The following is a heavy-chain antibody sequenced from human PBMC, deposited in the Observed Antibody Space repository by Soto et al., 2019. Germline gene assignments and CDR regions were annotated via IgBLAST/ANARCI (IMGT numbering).Heavy chain of an antibody. J-gene: IGHJ5*01. CDR1: GFTFSRYG. Sequence: PRLSCAASGFTFSRYGMNWLRQAPGKGLEWVASISSSTRYVYYADSVKGRFSTSRDNAKNILYLEMYALRTEDTDVYYCARDPSEGRVGNWFESWGQGTLVTVSS. CDR3: ARDPSEGRVGNWFES. D-gene: IGHD2-2*01. V-gene: IGHV3-21*06. CDR2: ISSSTRYV.